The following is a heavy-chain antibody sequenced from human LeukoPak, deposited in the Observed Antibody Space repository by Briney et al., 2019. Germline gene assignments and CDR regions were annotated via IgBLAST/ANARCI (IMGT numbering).Heavy chain of an antibody. D-gene: IGHD2-2*01. CDR3: KRDGCSSSSCHANFYYYYYYHMDV. CDR1: GFTFSSYA. CDR2: ISGSGGST. V-gene: IGHV3-23*01. Sequence: GGSLRLSCAASGFTFSSYAMSWVRQAPGKGLEWLSGISGSGGSTHYADSVKGRFTISRDNSKNTLLLQMNSLRAEDTAVYYCKRDGCSSSSCHANFYYYYYYHMDVWGKGTTVTVSS. J-gene: IGHJ6*03.